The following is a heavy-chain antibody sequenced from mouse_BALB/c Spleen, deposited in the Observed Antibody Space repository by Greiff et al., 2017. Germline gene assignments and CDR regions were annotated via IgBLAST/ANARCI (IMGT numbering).Heavy chain of an antibody. CDR1: GFTFSSYG. D-gene: IGHD2-14*01. V-gene: IGHV5-6-3*01. CDR3: ARAYYRYGAWFAY. CDR2: INSNGGST. J-gene: IGHJ3*01. Sequence: EVKLVESGGGLVQPGGSLKLSCAASGFTFSSYGMSWVRQTPDKRLELVATINSNGGSTYYPDSVKGRFTISRDNAKNTLYLQMSSLKSEDTAMYYCARAYYRYGAWFAYWGQGTLVTVSA.